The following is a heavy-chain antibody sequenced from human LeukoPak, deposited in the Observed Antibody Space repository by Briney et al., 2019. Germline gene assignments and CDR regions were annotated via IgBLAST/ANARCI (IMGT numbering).Heavy chain of an antibody. CDR1: GYSFTNYW. J-gene: IGHJ4*02. CDR3: ARRSLSFGEPFDY. V-gene: IGHV5-51*01. Sequence: KPGESLRISCKGSGYSFTNYWIGWVRQMPGKGLEWMGVIYPADSDTRYSPSFQGQVIISADKSISTAYLQWSSLKASDTAMYYCARRSLSFGEPFDYWGQGTLVTVSS. D-gene: IGHD3-10*01. CDR2: IYPADSDT.